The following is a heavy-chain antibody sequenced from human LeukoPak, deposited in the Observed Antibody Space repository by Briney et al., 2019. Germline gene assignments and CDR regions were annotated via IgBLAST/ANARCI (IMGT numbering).Heavy chain of an antibody. Sequence: PSGTLSLTCTISGDSFRSGFYWAWTRQPPGKGLEWIGSIDHSGNIYYNASLKSRVTMSVDTSMNQFSLRLSSVTAADTAVFYCARDQEDRYGSFLFDYWGQGTLVTVSS. D-gene: IGHD5-18*01. V-gene: IGHV4-38-2*02. CDR3: ARDQEDRYGSFLFDY. CDR2: IDHSGNI. CDR1: GDSFRSGFY. J-gene: IGHJ4*02.